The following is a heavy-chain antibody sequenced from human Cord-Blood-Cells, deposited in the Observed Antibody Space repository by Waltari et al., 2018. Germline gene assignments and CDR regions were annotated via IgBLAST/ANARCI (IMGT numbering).Heavy chain of an antibody. D-gene: IGHD1-26*01. V-gene: IGHV3-49*05. J-gene: IGHJ4*02. CDR1: GFTFGGYA. CDR2: IRSKAYGGTT. CDR3: TRDRLGGSYFDY. Sequence: EVQLVESGGGLVKPGRSLRLSCTASGFTFGGYAMSWFRQAPGKGLEWVGFIRSKAYGGTTEYAASVKGRFTISRDDSKSIAYLQMNSLKTEDTAVYYCTRDRLGGSYFDYWGQGTLVTVSS.